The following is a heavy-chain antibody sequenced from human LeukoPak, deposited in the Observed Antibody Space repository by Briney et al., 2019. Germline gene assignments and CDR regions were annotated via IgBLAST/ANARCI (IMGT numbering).Heavy chain of an antibody. CDR1: GFTFSSYG. V-gene: IGHV3-48*04. J-gene: IGHJ4*02. CDR2: ISSSSSTI. Sequence: GGSLRLSCAASGFTFSSYGMTWVRQAPGKGLEWVSYISSSSSTIYYADSVKGRFTISRDNAKNSLFLQMNSLTADDTALYYCARERTTIVSGTTIGAYWGQGTLVTVSS. CDR3: ARERTTIVSGTTIGAY. D-gene: IGHD2/OR15-2a*01.